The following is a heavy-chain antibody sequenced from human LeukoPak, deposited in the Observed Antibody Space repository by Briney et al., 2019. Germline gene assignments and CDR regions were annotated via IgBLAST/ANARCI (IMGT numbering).Heavy chain of an antibody. V-gene: IGHV3-48*01. Sequence: GGSLRLSCAASGFTFSSYSMNWVRQAPGKGLEWVSYISSTICTIYYADSVKGRFTISRDNAKNSLYLQMNSLRAEDTAVYYCARAPLTMTTVTTYYYYYGMDVWGQGTTVTVSS. D-gene: IGHD4-11*01. CDR1: GFTFSSYS. CDR2: ISSTICTI. CDR3: ARAPLTMTTVTTYYYYYGMDV. J-gene: IGHJ6*02.